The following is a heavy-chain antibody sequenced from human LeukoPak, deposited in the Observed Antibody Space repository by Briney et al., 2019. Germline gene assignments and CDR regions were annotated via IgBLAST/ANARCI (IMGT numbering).Heavy chain of an antibody. D-gene: IGHD6-19*01. CDR2: IYWDDDK. CDR1: GFSLTTSGVA. J-gene: IGHJ4*02. CDR3: AYKAPTGWYQA. Sequence: ESGPTLVNPTQTLTLTCTFSGFSLTTSGVAVGRIRQPPGKALEWLTLIYWDDDKRHSPSLKSRLTVTKDTSKNQVVLTVTNMDPVDTATYYCAYKAPTGWYQAWGQGTLVTVSS. V-gene: IGHV2-5*02.